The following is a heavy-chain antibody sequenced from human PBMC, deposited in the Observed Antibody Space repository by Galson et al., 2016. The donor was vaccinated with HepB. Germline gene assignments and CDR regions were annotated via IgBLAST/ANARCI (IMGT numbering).Heavy chain of an antibody. J-gene: IGHJ4*02. CDR1: GFSLSSYS. D-gene: IGHD1-14*01. Sequence: SLRLSCAASGFSLSSYSMNWVRQAPGKGLEWASYTSPTGSFIYYADSLKGRFAISRDNTKKSLYLQIDSLRAEDTAVYYCARSSQPSPFYDYWGQGTLVTVSS. V-gene: IGHV3-21*01. CDR3: ARSSQPSPFYDY. CDR2: TSPTGSFI.